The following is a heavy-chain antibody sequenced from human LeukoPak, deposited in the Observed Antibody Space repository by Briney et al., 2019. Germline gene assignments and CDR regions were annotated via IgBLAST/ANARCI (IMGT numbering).Heavy chain of an antibody. J-gene: IGHJ4*02. CDR2: INHSGST. Sequence: SETLSLTCAVYGGSFSGYYWSWIRQPPGKGLEWIGEINHSGSTNYNPSLKSRVTISVDTSKNQFSLKLSSVTAADTAVYYCARWTTVVNFDYWGQGTLVTVSS. CDR1: GGSFSGYY. V-gene: IGHV4-34*01. CDR3: ARWTTVVNFDY. D-gene: IGHD4-23*01.